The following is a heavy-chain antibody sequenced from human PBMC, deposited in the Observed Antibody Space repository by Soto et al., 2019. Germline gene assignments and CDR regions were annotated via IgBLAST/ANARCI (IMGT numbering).Heavy chain of an antibody. J-gene: IGHJ4*02. Sequence: VGSLRLSCAAPGFSLSPYWMHWVRQAPGRGLEWVSRLSSDGFGAAYADSVKGRFFISRDIARNTLFLQMNSPRADDTAVYYCARDLGGPDYWGRGTSVTVSS. CDR1: GFSLSPYW. V-gene: IGHV3-74*03. D-gene: IGHD3-16*01. CDR2: LSSDGFGA. CDR3: ARDLGGPDY.